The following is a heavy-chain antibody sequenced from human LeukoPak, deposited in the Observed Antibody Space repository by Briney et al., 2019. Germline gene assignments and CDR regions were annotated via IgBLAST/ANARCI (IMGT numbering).Heavy chain of an antibody. V-gene: IGHV3-15*05. D-gene: IGHD2-8*02. CDR2: FKRKTYGETA. Sequence: GRTLRLSCAVSRFTFTKAGMSWVRQSASNEGEAVGRFKRKTYGETARYAALVKGSFNISRDDSQKQLYLQMNSVKAQDTAVYYCSVELCRWGVAATYYFDHWGQGSLVTVSS. CDR3: SVELCRWGVAATYYFDH. CDR1: RFTFTKAG. J-gene: IGHJ4*02.